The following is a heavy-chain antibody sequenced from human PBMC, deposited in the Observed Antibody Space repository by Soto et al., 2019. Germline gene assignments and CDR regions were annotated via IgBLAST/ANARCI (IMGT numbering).Heavy chain of an antibody. V-gene: IGHV4-31*03. CDR2: IYHSGTT. CDR3: ARDEGITGTTFYY. D-gene: IGHD1-7*01. Sequence: SETLSLTCTVSGGSISSGGYYWSWIRQHPGKGLEWIGYIYHSGTTYYNPSLRSRVTISVDTSKNQFSLKLSSVTAADTAVYYCARDEGITGTTFYYCGQGTLVTVSS. CDR1: GGSISSGGYY. J-gene: IGHJ4*02.